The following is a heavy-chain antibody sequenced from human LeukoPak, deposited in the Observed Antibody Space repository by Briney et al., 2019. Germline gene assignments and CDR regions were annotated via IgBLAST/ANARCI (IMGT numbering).Heavy chain of an antibody. D-gene: IGHD3-10*01. Sequence: SETLSLTCTVSGGSISSSIYYWGWIRQPPGKGLEWIGNLYYSGTTYYNPSLKSRVTISVDTSKNQFSLKLSSVTAADTAVYYCPRQTGRFGDYLDYWGQGTLVIVSS. CDR1: GGSISSSIYY. CDR3: PRQTGRFGDYLDY. CDR2: LYYSGTT. J-gene: IGHJ4*02. V-gene: IGHV4-39*01.